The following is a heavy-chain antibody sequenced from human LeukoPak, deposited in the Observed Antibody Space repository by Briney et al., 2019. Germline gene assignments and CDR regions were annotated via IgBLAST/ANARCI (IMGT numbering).Heavy chain of an antibody. J-gene: IGHJ4*02. V-gene: IGHV3-23*01. CDR3: AKVFGEGDY. CDR1: GFTVSSNY. D-gene: IGHD3-10*01. CDR2: ISGSGGST. Sequence: GGSLRLSCAASGFTVSSNYMSWVRQAPGKGLEWVSAISGSGGSTYYADSVKGRFTISRDNSKNTLYLQMNSLRAEDTAVYYCAKVFGEGDYWGQGTLVTVSS.